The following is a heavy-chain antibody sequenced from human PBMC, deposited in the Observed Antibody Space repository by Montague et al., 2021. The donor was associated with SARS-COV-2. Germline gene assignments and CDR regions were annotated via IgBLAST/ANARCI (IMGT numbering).Heavy chain of an antibody. Sequence: RLSWSASGFTFSNYSMNWVRQAPGKGLEWVSSISISSRYIYYAASVKGRFTISRANAKNSLYLQMNSLRAEDTAVYYCARDLSSSYNGRGDSFDIWGQGTPVTVSS. CDR2: ISISSRYI. CDR1: GFTFSNYS. CDR3: ARDLSSSYNGRGDSFDI. D-gene: IGHD3-10*02. V-gene: IGHV3-21*01. J-gene: IGHJ4*02.